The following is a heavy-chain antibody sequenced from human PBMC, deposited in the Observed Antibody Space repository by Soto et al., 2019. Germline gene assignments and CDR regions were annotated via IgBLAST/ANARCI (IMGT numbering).Heavy chain of an antibody. CDR3: TTWSVDGV. V-gene: IGHV3-15*07. CDR2: IKRKIDGEKT. Sequence: EVQLVESGGGLVKPGGSLRLSCAASGFSFSNAWMNWVRQAPGKGLEWVGRIKRKIDGEKTDYAAPVKCRVTISRDESKNAMSLQRNSLKADDTAEYYFTTWSVDGVWGQGTTVTGSS. J-gene: IGHJ6*02. CDR1: GFSFSNAW.